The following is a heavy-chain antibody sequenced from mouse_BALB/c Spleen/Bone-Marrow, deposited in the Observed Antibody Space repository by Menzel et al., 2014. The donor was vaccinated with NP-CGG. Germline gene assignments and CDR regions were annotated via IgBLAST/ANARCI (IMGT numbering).Heavy chain of an antibody. CDR3: ARDGNYPWYFDV. CDR1: GYSITSDYA. Sequence: EVQRVESGPGLVKPSQSLSLTCTVTGYSITSDYAWHWIRQFPGNRLEWMGYISYSGSTNYNPSLKSPISITQDTSKSQFFLQLNSVTTEDTATYYCARDGNYPWYFDVWGAGTTVTVSS. D-gene: IGHD2-1*01. V-gene: IGHV3-2*02. CDR2: ISYSGST. J-gene: IGHJ1*01.